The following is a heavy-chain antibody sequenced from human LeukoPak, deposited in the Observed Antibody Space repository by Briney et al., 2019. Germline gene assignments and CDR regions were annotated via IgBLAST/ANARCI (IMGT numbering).Heavy chain of an antibody. J-gene: IGHJ6*02. V-gene: IGHV3-30-3*01. D-gene: IGHD3-10*01. Sequence: PGRSLRLSCAASGFTFSSYAMHWVRQAPGKGLEWVAVISYDGSNKYYADSVKGRFTISRDNSKNTLYLQMNSLRAEDTAVYYCARVLLPDYYYGMDVWGQGTTVTVSS. CDR2: ISYDGSNK. CDR1: GFTFSSYA. CDR3: ARVLLPDYYYGMDV.